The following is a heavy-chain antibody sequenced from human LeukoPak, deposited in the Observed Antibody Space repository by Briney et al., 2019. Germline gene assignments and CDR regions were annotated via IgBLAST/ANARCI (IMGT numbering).Heavy chain of an antibody. D-gene: IGHD1-1*01. CDR1: GYYSISTYY. J-gene: IGHJ4*02. CDR2: IFYKGNT. Sequence: SETLSLTCSVSGYYSISTYYGNGIRQPPGKGLEWIGQIFYKGNTNYNPSLESRVTMSVDTSKNEFSLKLKSVTAADTAVYYCARQGQRRNPWYYFDYWGQGALVTVSS. V-gene: IGHV4-59*01. CDR3: ARQGQRRNPWYYFDY.